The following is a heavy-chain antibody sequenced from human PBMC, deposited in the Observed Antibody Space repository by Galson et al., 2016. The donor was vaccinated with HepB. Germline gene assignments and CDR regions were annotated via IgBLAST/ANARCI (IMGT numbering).Heavy chain of an antibody. CDR1: GFTFSNYA. D-gene: IGHD4-23*01. Sequence: SLRLSCAASGFTFSNYAVHWVRQAPGKGLEWVAVISYHGDYQYYADSVKGRFTISRDNAKNTLYLQMNSLRDVGTAVYYCARDVDSGGALGYWGQGTLVTVSS. CDR3: ARDVDSGGALGY. V-gene: IGHV3-30*04. J-gene: IGHJ4*02. CDR2: ISYHGDYQ.